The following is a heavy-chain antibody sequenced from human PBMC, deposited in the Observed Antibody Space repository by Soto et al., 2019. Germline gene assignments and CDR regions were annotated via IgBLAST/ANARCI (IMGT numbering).Heavy chain of an antibody. J-gene: IGHJ5*02. V-gene: IGHV1-18*01. Sequence: ASVKVSCKASGYTFTSYGISWVRQAPGQGLEWMGWISAYNGNTNYAQKLQGRVTMTRDTSISTAYMELSRLRSDDTAVYYCARGLLSWDIVVVVAAENWFDPWGQGTLVTVST. CDR1: GYTFTSYG. D-gene: IGHD2-15*01. CDR3: ARGLLSWDIVVVVAAENWFDP. CDR2: ISAYNGNT.